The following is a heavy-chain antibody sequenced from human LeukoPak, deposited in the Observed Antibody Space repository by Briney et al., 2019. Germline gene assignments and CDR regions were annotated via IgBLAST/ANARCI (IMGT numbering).Heavy chain of an antibody. D-gene: IGHD2-15*01. J-gene: IGHJ4*02. CDR1: GGSFSGYY. Sequence: TSETLSLTCAVYGGSFSGYYWSWIRQPPGKGLEWIGEINHSGSTNYNPSLKSRVTISVDTSKNQFSLKLSSVTAADTAVHYCATTREDDYFDYWGQGTLVTVSS. CDR2: INHSGST. CDR3: ATTREDDYFDY. V-gene: IGHV4-34*01.